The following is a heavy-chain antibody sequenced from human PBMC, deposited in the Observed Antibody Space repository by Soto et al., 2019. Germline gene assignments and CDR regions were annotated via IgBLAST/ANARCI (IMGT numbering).Heavy chain of an antibody. CDR2: ISVSGAGT. J-gene: IGHJ6*02. Sequence: EVQLLESGGGLVQPGGSLRLSCAASGFTFSNYAVNWVRQAPGKGLEWVSAISVSGAGTYYADSVKGRFTISRDNSKNTLYRQMNSLRAEDTAVYYCAKTVQISGSYYYGMDVWGQGTTVTFSS. CDR3: AKTVQISGSYYYGMDV. D-gene: IGHD3-10*01. V-gene: IGHV3-23*01. CDR1: GFTFSNYA.